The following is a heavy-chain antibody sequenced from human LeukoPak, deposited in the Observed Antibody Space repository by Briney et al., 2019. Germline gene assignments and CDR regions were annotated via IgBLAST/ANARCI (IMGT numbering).Heavy chain of an antibody. D-gene: IGHD3-10*01. CDR3: ARLGGPTGIDY. J-gene: IGHJ4*02. V-gene: IGHV4-59*08. Sequence: SETLSLTCTVSGGSISSYYWSWIRQPPGKGLEWIGYIYYSGSTNYNPSLKSRDTISVDTSKNQFSLKLSSVTAADTAVYYCARLGGPTGIDYWGQGTLVTVSS. CDR1: GGSISSYY. CDR2: IYYSGST.